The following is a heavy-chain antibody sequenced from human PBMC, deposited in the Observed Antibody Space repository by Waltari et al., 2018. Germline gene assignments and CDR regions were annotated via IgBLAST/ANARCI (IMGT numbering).Heavy chain of an antibody. V-gene: IGHV3-74*01. Sequence: EVQLVESGGGLVQPGGSLRLSCAASGFTFSSYWMHWVRPAPGKGLVWVSRINSEGCSTSYADSVKGRFTISRDNAKNTLYLQMNSLTAEDTAVYFCARTAFFRSSGYYFRSWGQGTLVSVYS. CDR2: INSEGCST. CDR1: GFTFSSYW. D-gene: IGHD3-22*01. J-gene: IGHJ4*02. CDR3: ARTAFFRSSGYYFRS.